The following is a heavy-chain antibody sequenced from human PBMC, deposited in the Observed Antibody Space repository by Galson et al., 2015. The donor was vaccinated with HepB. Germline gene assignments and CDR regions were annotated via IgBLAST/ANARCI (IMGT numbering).Heavy chain of an antibody. J-gene: IGHJ4*02. CDR3: AKTELHCNSLSCYTCKSGLDS. V-gene: IGHV3-23*01. CDR1: GFTFSSYA. D-gene: IGHD2/OR15-2a*01. CDR2: SANHSSYT. Sequence: SLRLSCAASGFTFSSYAMSWVRQAPGKGLEWVSSSANHSSYTYYADSVRGRFTISRDNSKNTLFLEMSSLSAEDTAVYYCAKTELHCNSLSCYTCKSGLDSWSQGILVIVSS.